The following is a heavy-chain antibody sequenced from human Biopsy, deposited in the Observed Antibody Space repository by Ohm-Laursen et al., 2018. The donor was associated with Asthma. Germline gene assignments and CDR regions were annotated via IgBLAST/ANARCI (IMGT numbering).Heavy chain of an antibody. D-gene: IGHD6-19*01. J-gene: IGHJ4*02. CDR2: ISDGGHST. CDR3: ARGGYCSGVTCFPFDR. CDR1: GFTFSRYG. V-gene: IGHV3-23*01. Sequence: GSLRLSCAATGFTFSRYGMSWVRRAPGKGLEWVAVISDGGHSTNYADSVRGRFTVSRDDSRDTLYLHLNSLTAEDTAVYFCARGGYCSGVTCFPFDRWGQGTRVSVSS.